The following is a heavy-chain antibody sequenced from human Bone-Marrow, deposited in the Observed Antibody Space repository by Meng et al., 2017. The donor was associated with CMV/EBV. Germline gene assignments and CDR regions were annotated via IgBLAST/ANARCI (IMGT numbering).Heavy chain of an antibody. J-gene: IGHJ5*02. V-gene: IGHV3-30*18. CDR1: GFTLSTYG. CDR3: AKDLYSSGSYNYFDP. D-gene: IGHD6-19*01. CDR2: IPYDASNK. Sequence: SGFTLSTYGMHWVRQAPGKGLEWVSLIPYDASNKCYADSVKGRFTIARDDSKNTLYLQMNSLRTEDTAVYYCAKDLYSSGSYNYFDPWGQGTLVTVSS.